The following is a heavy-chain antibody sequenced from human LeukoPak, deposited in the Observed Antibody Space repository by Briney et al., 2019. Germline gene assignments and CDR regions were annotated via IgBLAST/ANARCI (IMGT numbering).Heavy chain of an antibody. V-gene: IGHV4-4*07. J-gene: IGHJ4*02. D-gene: IGHD1-1*01. CDR3: ARGIGTTGTLYFDY. CDR2: ISTSGST. CDR1: GGSISSYY. Sequence: SETLSLTCTVSGGSISSYYWSWIRQPAGKGLESIGHISTSGSTNYNPSLKSRVTMSVDMSKNQFSLKLSSVTAADTAVYYCARGIGTTGTLYFDYWGQGTLVTVSS.